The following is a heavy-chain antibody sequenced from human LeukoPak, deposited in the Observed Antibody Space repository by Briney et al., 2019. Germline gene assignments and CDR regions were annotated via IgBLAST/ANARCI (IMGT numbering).Heavy chain of an antibody. Sequence: GGSLRLSCAASGFTFSSYWMSWVRQAPGKGLEWVANIRHDGSEKYYVDSVKGRFTISRDNAKDSLYLQMNNLKVEDTAVYYCAKGRCSGVGCDSFHSWGQGALVTVSS. CDR1: GFTFSSYW. V-gene: IGHV3-7*03. CDR2: IRHDGSEK. CDR3: AKGRCSGVGCDSFHS. J-gene: IGHJ4*02. D-gene: IGHD2-15*01.